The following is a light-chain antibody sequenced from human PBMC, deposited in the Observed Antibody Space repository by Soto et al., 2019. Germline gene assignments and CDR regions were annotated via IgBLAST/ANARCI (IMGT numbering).Light chain of an antibody. Sequence: EIVLTQSPGTLSLSPGERATLSCRASQSVRSNYLAWYQQKAGQAPRLLIYGASSRATGIPDRFSGSGSGTDFTLTISRLEPEDFAVYYCHQYDSIVQTFGQGTKV. CDR1: QSVRSNY. J-gene: IGKJ1*01. V-gene: IGKV3-20*01. CDR3: HQYDSIVQT. CDR2: GAS.